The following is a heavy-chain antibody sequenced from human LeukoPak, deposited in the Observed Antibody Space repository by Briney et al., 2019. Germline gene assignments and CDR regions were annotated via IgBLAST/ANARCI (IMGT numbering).Heavy chain of an antibody. CDR3: AKDRWELLSEGYYFDY. CDR2: ISYDGSNK. J-gene: IGHJ4*02. V-gene: IGHV3-30*18. CDR1: GFTFSSYG. Sequence: GGSVRLSCAASGFTFSSYGMHWVRQAPGKGLEWVAVISYDGSNKYYADSVKGRFTISRDNSKNTLYLQMNSLRAEDTAVYYCAKDRWELLSEGYYFDYCGQGTLVTVSS. D-gene: IGHD1-26*01.